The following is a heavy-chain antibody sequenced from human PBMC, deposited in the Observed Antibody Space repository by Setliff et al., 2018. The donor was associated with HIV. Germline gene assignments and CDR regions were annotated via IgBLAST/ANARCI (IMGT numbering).Heavy chain of an antibody. CDR1: GGSISSQY. CDR2: IYYTGTT. Sequence: KTSETLSLTCTVSGGSISSQYWSWIRQPQGKGLEWIGYIYYTGTTHYNPSLKSRVAMSVDTSKNQFSLDLTSVTPADTAVYYCARLRVISSSQTLDHWGQGMLVTVSS. J-gene: IGHJ4*02. V-gene: IGHV4-59*11. CDR3: ARLRVISSSQTLDH. D-gene: IGHD3-3*02.